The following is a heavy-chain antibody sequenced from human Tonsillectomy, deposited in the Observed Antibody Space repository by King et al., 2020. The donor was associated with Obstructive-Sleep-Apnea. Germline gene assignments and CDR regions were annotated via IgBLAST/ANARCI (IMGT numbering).Heavy chain of an antibody. D-gene: IGHD3-10*01. V-gene: IGHV1-18*01. CDR3: ASAGVDYCGSGIFRYCYYGMDV. Sequence: QLVQSGAEVKKPGASVKVSCKASGYTFTNYGISWVRQAPGQGLEWMGWISAYNGDTNYAQKVQGRVTMTTDTYTSTAYMELRRLRPDDTAVYYCASAGVDYCGSGIFRYCYYGMDVWGPGTTVTVPS. CDR1: GYTFTNYG. CDR2: ISAYNGDT. J-gene: IGHJ6*02.